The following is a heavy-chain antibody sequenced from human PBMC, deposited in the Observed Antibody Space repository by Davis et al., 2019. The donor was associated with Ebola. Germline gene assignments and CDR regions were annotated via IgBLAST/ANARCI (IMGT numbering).Heavy chain of an antibody. J-gene: IGHJ3*02. V-gene: IGHV3-15*01. CDR1: GFSFNNAW. D-gene: IGHD3-22*01. CDR3: TTDGYYYDSSGPPPLWI. CDR2: IKTKTDGGTT. Sequence: PGGSLRLSCAASGFSFNNAWMSWVRQAPGKGLEWVGRIKTKTDGGTTDFAAPVKGRFTISRDDSKNTLYLQMNSLKTEDTAVYYCTTDGYYYDSSGPPPLWIWGQGTMVTVSS.